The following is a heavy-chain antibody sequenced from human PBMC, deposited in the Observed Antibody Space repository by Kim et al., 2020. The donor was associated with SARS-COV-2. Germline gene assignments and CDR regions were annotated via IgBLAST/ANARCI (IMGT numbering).Heavy chain of an antibody. CDR3: AGGRITIFGVVTEFDY. CDR1: GGSISSGGYY. Sequence: SETLSLTCTVSGGSISSGGYYWSWIRQHPGKGLEWIGYTYYSGSTYYNPSLKSRVTTSVDTSKNQFSLKLSSVTAADTAVYYCAGGRITIFGVVTEFDYWGQGTLVTVSS. CDR2: TYYSGST. D-gene: IGHD3-3*01. J-gene: IGHJ4*02. V-gene: IGHV4-31*03.